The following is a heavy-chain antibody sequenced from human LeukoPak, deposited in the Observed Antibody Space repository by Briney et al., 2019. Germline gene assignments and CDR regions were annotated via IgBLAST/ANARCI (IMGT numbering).Heavy chain of an antibody. Sequence: SETLSLTCTVSGGSISSYYWSWIRQPPGKGLEWIGYIYYSGSTNYNPSLKSRVTISVDTSKNQFSLKLSSVTAADTAVYYCARVEGDEYSYGPGTQNWFDPWGQGTLVTVSS. CDR1: GGSISSYY. D-gene: IGHD5-18*01. V-gene: IGHV4-59*01. CDR2: IYYSGST. J-gene: IGHJ5*02. CDR3: ARVEGDEYSYGPGTQNWFDP.